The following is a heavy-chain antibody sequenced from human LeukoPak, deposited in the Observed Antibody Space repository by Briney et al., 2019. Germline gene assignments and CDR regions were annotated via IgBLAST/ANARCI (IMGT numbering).Heavy chain of an antibody. V-gene: IGHV1-2*02. CDR2: INPNSGGT. Sequence: GASVKVSCKASGYTFTGYYMHWVRQAPGQGLEWLGWINPNSGGTNYAQKFQGRVTMTRDTSISTAYMELSRLRSDDTAVYYCARGAGDVSFDAFDIWGQGAMVTLSS. J-gene: IGHJ3*02. CDR1: GYTFTGYY. CDR3: ARGAGDVSFDAFDI. D-gene: IGHD7-27*01.